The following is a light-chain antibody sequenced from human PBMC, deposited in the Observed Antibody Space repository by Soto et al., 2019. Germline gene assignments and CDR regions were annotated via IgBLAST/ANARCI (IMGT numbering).Light chain of an antibody. CDR2: GNS. CDR1: SSNIGAGYD. J-gene: IGLJ3*02. Sequence: QPVLTQPPSVSGAPGQRVTISCTGSSSNIGAGYDVHWYQQLPGTAPKLLISGNSNRPSGVPERFSGSKSGTSASLAITGLQAEDEADSYCQSYDSSLSGWVFGGGTKLTVL. V-gene: IGLV1-40*01. CDR3: QSYDSSLSGWV.